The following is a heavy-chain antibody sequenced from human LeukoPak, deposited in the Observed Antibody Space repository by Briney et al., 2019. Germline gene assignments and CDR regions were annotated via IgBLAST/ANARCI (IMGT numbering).Heavy chain of an antibody. V-gene: IGHV4-34*01. D-gene: IGHD3-16*02. CDR1: GGSFSGYY. CDR2: INHSGST. CDR3: AREGSYCDYVWGSYRSMHYYFDY. J-gene: IGHJ4*02. Sequence: SETLSLTCAVYGGSFSGYYWSWIRQPPGKGLEWIGEINHSGSTNYNPSLKSRVTISVDTSKNQFSLKLSSVTAADTAVYYCAREGSYCDYVWGSYRSMHYYFDYWGQGTLVTVSS.